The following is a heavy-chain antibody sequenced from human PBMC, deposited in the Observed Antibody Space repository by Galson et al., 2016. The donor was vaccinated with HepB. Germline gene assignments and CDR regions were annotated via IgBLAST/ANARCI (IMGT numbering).Heavy chain of an antibody. CDR1: GFTFDDYA. Sequence: SLRLSCAASGFTFDDYAMHWVRQAPGKGLEWVSGITWDSGTIAYADSVKGRFSISRDNAENFLYLQMNSLRPEDTALYYCAKGHLNVFWYFDLWGRGTLVSVSS. J-gene: IGHJ2*01. CDR3: AKGHLNVFWYFDL. D-gene: IGHD1-1*01. CDR2: ITWDSGTI. V-gene: IGHV3-9*01.